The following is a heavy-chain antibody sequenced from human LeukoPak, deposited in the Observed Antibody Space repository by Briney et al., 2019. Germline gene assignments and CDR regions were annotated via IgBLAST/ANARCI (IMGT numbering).Heavy chain of an antibody. CDR1: GYTFTGYY. J-gene: IGHJ4*02. D-gene: IGHD3-10*01. V-gene: IGHV1-2*04. CDR3: ARSLMVRGVINRPLGY. Sequence: ASVKVSCKASGYTFTGYYMHWVRQAPGQGLEWMGWINPNSGGTNYAQKFQGWVTMTRDTSISTAYMELSRLRSDDTAVYYCARSLMVRGVINRPLGYWGQGTLVTVSS. CDR2: INPNSGGT.